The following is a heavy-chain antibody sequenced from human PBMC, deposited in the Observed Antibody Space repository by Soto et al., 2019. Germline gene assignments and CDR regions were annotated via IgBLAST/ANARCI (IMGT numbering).Heavy chain of an antibody. CDR1: GFTFSSYG. J-gene: IGHJ6*02. CDR2: ISYDGSNK. Sequence: GGSLRLSCAASGFTFSSYGMHWVRQAPGKGLEWVAVISYDGSNKYYADSVKGRFTISRDNSKNTLYLQMNSLRAEDTAVYYCAKDRGYCSGGSCQPKTFYYYYGMDVWGQGTTVTVSS. CDR3: AKDRGYCSGGSCQPKTFYYYYGMDV. V-gene: IGHV3-30*18. D-gene: IGHD2-15*01.